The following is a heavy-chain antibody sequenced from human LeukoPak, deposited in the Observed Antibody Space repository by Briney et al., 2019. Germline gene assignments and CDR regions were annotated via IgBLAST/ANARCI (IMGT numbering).Heavy chain of an antibody. CDR3: AELGITMIGGV. CDR2: ISSSGSTI. J-gene: IGHJ6*04. Sequence: GGSQRLSGAASGFTFSSYEMNWVRQAPGKGLEWVSYISSSGSTIYYADSVKGRFTISRDNAKNSLYLQMNSLRAEDTAVYYCAELGITMIGGVWGKGTTVTISS. V-gene: IGHV3-48*03. D-gene: IGHD3-10*02. CDR1: GFTFSSYE.